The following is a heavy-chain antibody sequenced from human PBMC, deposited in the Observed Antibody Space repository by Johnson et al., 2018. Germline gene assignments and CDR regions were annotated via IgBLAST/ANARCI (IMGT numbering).Heavy chain of an antibody. Sequence: VQLVESGGGVVQPGRSLRLSCAASGFTFSSYAMHWVRQAPGKGLEWVALISYDGSNKYFADSVKGRFTISRDNSKNTLYLQMNSRRAEDTAVYYCARDPYFDTGYYYYYMDVWGKGTTVTVSS. CDR3: ARDPYFDTGYYYYYMDV. CDR1: GFTFSSYA. D-gene: IGHD3-9*01. V-gene: IGHV3-30-3*01. J-gene: IGHJ6*03. CDR2: ISYDGSNK.